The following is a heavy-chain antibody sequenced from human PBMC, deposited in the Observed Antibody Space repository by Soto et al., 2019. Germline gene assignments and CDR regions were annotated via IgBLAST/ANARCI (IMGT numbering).Heavy chain of an antibody. CDR3: ARDLGGYDLYGPDT. CDR1: GDTFTESS. Sequence: GASVKVSCKTSGDTFTESSMHWVRQAPGQGLEWMGWINLNSGDTNYAEKFRGRVTMTRDTSIITAYMELTRLKSDDTAVYYCARDLGGYDLYGPDTWGQGTLVTVSS. J-gene: IGHJ5*02. CDR2: INLNSGDT. V-gene: IGHV1-2*02. D-gene: IGHD5-12*01.